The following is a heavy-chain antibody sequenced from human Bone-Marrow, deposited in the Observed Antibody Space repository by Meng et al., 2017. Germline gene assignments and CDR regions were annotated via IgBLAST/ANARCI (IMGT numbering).Heavy chain of an antibody. CDR2: IYYSGST. D-gene: IGHD3-10*01. J-gene: IGHJ5*02. CDR1: GGSISSGGYY. CDR3: ARANVNYGVVDP. Sequence: VPLQGSGPGLVKPSQTLSLTCTVSGGSISSGGYYWSWIRQHPGKGLEWIGYIYYSGSTYYNPSLKSLVTISVDTSKNQFSLKLSSVTAADTAVYYCARANVNYGVVDPWGQGTLVTVSS. V-gene: IGHV4-31*01.